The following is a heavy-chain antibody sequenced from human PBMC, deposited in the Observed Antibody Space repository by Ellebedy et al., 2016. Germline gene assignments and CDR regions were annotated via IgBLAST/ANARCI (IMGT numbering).Heavy chain of an antibody. CDR1: SLTFSSSG. D-gene: IGHD2-8*01. CDR3: ARPRPPGVVSPPTDAFDI. J-gene: IGHJ3*02. CDR2: ISTSSSNA. Sequence: ASVKVSXKASSLTFSSSGVSWVRQAPGQGLEWMGWISTSSSNANYAQKFQGRVTMTTDKSTSTAYMELRSLRSEDTAVYYCARPRPPGVVSPPTDAFDIWGQGTMVTVS. V-gene: IGHV1-18*01.